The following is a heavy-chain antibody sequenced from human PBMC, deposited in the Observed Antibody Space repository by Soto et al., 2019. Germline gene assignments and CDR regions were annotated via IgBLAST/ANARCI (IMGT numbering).Heavy chain of an antibody. Sequence: QVQLVESGGGVVQPGRSLRLSCAASGFTFSSYGMHWVRQAPGKGLEWVAVMSYDGSNKFYADSVKGRFTISRDNSKNTLYLQMNSLGAEDTAVYYCPKDRGSYYYGMDVWGQGTTVTVSS. CDR1: GFTFSSYG. D-gene: IGHD5-12*01. CDR3: PKDRGSYYYGMDV. CDR2: MSYDGSNK. V-gene: IGHV3-30*18. J-gene: IGHJ6*02.